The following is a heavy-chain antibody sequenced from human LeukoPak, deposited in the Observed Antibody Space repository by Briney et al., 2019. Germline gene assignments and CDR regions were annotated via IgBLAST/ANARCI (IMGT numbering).Heavy chain of an antibody. Sequence: PSETLSLTCTVSGGSISSGGYYWSWIRQPPGKGLEWIGYIYYSGSTNYNPSLKSRVTISVDTSKNQFSLKLSSVTAADTAVYYCARQDSSGWEEDYYFDYWGQGTLVTVSS. D-gene: IGHD6-19*01. V-gene: IGHV4-61*08. CDR3: ARQDSSGWEEDYYFDY. CDR1: GGSISSGGYY. CDR2: IYYSGST. J-gene: IGHJ4*02.